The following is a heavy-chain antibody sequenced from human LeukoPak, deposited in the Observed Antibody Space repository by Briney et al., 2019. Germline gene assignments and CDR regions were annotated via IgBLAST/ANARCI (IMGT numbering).Heavy chain of an antibody. D-gene: IGHD3-3*01. Sequence: ASVKVSCKASGYTFTSYYMHWVRQAPGQGLEWMGTINPGGGSTSYAQKFQGRVTMTRDTSISTAYMELSRLRSDDTAVYYCARTAFWSGWTEDYYYYYMDVWGKGTTVTVSS. J-gene: IGHJ6*03. V-gene: IGHV1-46*01. CDR1: GYTFTSYY. CDR2: INPGGGST. CDR3: ARTAFWSGWTEDYYYYYMDV.